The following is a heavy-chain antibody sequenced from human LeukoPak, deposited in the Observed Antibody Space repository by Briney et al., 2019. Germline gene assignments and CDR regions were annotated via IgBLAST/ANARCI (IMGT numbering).Heavy chain of an antibody. V-gene: IGHV4-34*01. D-gene: IGHD3-3*01. CDR2: INHSGST. CDR3: ARGRAYDFWSGYSKYYYYYYGMDV. J-gene: IGHJ6*02. CDR1: GGSFSGYY. Sequence: SETLSLTCAVYGGSFSGYYWSWIRQPPGKGLEWIGEINHSGSTNYNPSLKSRVTISVDTSKNQFSLKLSSVTAADTAVYYCARGRAYDFWSGYSKYYYYYYGMDVWGQGTTVAVSS.